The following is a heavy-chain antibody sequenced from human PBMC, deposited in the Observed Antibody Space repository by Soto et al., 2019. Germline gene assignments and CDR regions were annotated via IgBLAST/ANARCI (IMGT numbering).Heavy chain of an antibody. V-gene: IGHV1-3*04. CDR1: GYTFTNYA. Sequence: GASVKVSCKTSGYTFTNYAIHWVRQAPGQRLEWMGWINTGNGNTRYSQKFQDRITITRDTSASTAYLELSSLRSEGTAVYYCARSGGGYCTGGVCHANNWVDPWGQGTLVTVSS. D-gene: IGHD2-8*02. J-gene: IGHJ5*02. CDR3: ARSGGGYCTGGVCHANNWVDP. CDR2: INTGNGNT.